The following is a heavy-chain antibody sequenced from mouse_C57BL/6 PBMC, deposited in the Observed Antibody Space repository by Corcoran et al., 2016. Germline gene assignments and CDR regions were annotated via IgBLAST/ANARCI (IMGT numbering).Heavy chain of an antibody. V-gene: IGHV9-3*01. J-gene: IGHJ3*01. CDR2: INTYSGVP. CDR3: AREGGSWFAH. CDR1: GYTFTTYG. D-gene: IGHD1-1*02. Sequence: QIQLVQSGPELKKPGETVKISCKASGYTFTTYGMSWVKQAPGKGLKWMGWINTYSGVPTYADDFKGRFAFSLETSASTAYLQINNLKNEDTATYFCAREGGSWFAHWGQGTLVTVSA.